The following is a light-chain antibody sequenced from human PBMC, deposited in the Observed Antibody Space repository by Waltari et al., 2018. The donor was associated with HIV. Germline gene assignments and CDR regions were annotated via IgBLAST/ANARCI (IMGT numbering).Light chain of an antibody. CDR2: SNE. V-gene: IGLV1-44*01. CDR3: AAWDDSLNGM. Sequence: QSVLTQPPSVSGPPGQNVPIPCSGSSTHTGSNTVNWYQQVPDAAPKLLIYSNEPRPSGIPLRSSGAKSGTSASLAISGLQSADEADYYCAAWDDSLNGMFGGGTKLTV. J-gene: IGLJ3*02. CDR1: STHTGSNT.